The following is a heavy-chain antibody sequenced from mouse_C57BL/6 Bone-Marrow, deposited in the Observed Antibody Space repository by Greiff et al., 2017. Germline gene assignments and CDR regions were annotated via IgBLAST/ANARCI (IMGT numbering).Heavy chain of an antibody. CDR2: IDPANGNT. J-gene: IGHJ2*01. D-gene: IGHD2-1*01. Sequence: VQLQQSVAELVRPGASVKLSCTASGFNIKNTYMHWVKQRPEQGLEWIGRIDPANGNTKYAPKFQGKATITADTSSNTSYLQLSSLTSEDTALYYCAGSFYYGNYVDYWGEGTTLTVSS. CDR1: GFNIKNTY. V-gene: IGHV14-3*01. CDR3: AGSFYYGNYVDY.